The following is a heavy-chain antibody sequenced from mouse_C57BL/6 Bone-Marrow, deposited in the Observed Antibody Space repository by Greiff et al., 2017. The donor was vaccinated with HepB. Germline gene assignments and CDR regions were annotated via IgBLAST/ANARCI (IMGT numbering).Heavy chain of an antibody. CDR2: ISGGGGNT. Sequence: VKLMVSGGGLVKPGGSLKLSCAASGFTFSSYTMSWVRQTPEKRLEWVATISGGGGNTYYPDSVKGRFTISRDNAKNTLYLQMSSLRSEDTALYYCARQGRFFDYWGQGTTLTVSS. CDR1: GFTFSSYT. CDR3: ARQGRFFDY. V-gene: IGHV5-9*01. J-gene: IGHJ2*01.